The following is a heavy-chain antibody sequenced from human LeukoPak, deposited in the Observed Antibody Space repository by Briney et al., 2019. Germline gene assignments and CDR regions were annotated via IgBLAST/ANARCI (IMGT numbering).Heavy chain of an antibody. CDR3: ARASGSYAWYYYYMDV. D-gene: IGHD1-26*01. Sequence: PSETLSLTCTVSGGSISSYYWSWIRQPPGKGLEWIGYIYYSGSTNYNPSLKSRVTISVDTSKNQFSLKLSSVTAADTAVYYCARASGSYAWYYYYMDVWGKGTTVTISS. CDR1: GGSISSYY. CDR2: IYYSGST. J-gene: IGHJ6*03. V-gene: IGHV4-59*01.